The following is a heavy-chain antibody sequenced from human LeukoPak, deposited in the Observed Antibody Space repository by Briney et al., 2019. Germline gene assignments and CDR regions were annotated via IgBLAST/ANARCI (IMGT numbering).Heavy chain of an antibody. CDR2: IYYSGST. Sequence: PSETLSLTCTVSGGSISSSSYYWGWIRHPPGKGLEWIGSIYYSGSTYYNPSLKSRLTISVDTSKNQFSLKLSSVTAADTAVYYCARVGYSYGLAFDYWGQGTLVTVSS. J-gene: IGHJ4*02. CDR1: GGSISSSSYY. CDR3: ARVGYSYGLAFDY. D-gene: IGHD5-18*01. V-gene: IGHV4-39*07.